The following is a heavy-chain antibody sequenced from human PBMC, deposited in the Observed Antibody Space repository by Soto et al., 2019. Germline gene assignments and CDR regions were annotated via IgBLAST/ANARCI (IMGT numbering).Heavy chain of an antibody. CDR1: GGSFSGYY. V-gene: IGHV4-34*01. CDR2: INHSGST. Sequence: SETLSLTCAVSGGSFSGYYWSWIRQPPGKGLEWIGEINHSGSTNYNPSLKSRVTISVDTSKNQFSLKLSSVTAADTAVYYCARAVVVVVAATYYYYYMDVWGKGTTVT. J-gene: IGHJ6*03. CDR3: ARAVVVVVAATYYYYYMDV. D-gene: IGHD2-15*01.